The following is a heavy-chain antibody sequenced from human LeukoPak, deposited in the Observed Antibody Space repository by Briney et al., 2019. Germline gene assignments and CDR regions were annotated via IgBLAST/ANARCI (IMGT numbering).Heavy chain of an antibody. CDR2: ISSSGSTI. CDR3: AREEVHDFWSGYSPNRFDP. J-gene: IGHJ5*02. Sequence: PGGSLRLSCAASGFTFSSYWMSWVRQAPGKGLEWVSYISSSGSTIYYADSVKGRFTISRDNAKNSLYLQMNSLRAEDTAVYYCAREEVHDFWSGYSPNRFDPWGQGTLVTVSS. V-gene: IGHV3-48*04. CDR1: GFTFSSYW. D-gene: IGHD3-3*01.